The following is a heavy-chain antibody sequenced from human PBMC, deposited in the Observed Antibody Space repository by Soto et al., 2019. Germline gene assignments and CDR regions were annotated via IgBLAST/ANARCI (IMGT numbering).Heavy chain of an antibody. D-gene: IGHD3-22*01. CDR1: GFTFGSYA. V-gene: IGHV3-23*01. CDR3: AKRDYYDTSGFFPPFDN. Sequence: PGGSLRLSCAASGFTFGSYAMTWVRQAPGKGLEWVSTIKSSGGYTYYADSVKGRFTISRDNSINTLYLQMNSLRAEDTAVYYCAKRDYYDTSGFFPPFDNWGQGTLVTVSS. CDR2: IKSSGGYT. J-gene: IGHJ4*02.